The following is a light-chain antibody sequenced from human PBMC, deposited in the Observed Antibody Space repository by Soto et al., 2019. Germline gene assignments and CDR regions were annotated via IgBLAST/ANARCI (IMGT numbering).Light chain of an antibody. Sequence: SYELTQPPSVSLSPGQTASISCSGDKLGDKYACWYQQRPGQSPVLIIYKDNKRPSGIPERFSGSNSGNTATLTISGTQGMDEADYYCQAWDNNIVVFGGGTKLTVL. CDR2: KDN. CDR1: KLGDKY. CDR3: QAWDNNIVV. J-gene: IGLJ2*01. V-gene: IGLV3-1*01.